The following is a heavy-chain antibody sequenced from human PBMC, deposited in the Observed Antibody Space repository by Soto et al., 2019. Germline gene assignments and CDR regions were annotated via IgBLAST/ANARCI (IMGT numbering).Heavy chain of an antibody. CDR1: GGTFNSYV. D-gene: IGHD5-12*01. J-gene: IGHJ4*02. CDR3: ARDLGSGYDPGDY. CDR2: IISIFGTP. Sequence: QVQLVQSGAEVKKPGSSVKVSCKASGGTFNSYVFNWVRQAPGQGLEWMGGIISIFGTPNYGQKFQGRVTITADESTSTGFMELSSLTSEDTGIYYCARDLGSGYDPGDYWGQGTVVTVSS. V-gene: IGHV1-69*12.